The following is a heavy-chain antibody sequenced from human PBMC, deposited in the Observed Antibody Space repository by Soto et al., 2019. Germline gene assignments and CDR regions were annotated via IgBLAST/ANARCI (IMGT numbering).Heavy chain of an antibody. V-gene: IGHV3-7*01. CDR1: GNTVPNYW. Sequence: GASVKVSCKASGNTVPNYWLSWVRQAPGKGLEWVANIKQDGSETYYVDSVRGRFTISRDNAKNSVYLQMNSLRAEDTAIYYCARIYYDTSGSHWGRGTLVTVSS. CDR2: IKQDGSET. CDR3: ARIYYDTSGSH. J-gene: IGHJ4*02. D-gene: IGHD3-22*01.